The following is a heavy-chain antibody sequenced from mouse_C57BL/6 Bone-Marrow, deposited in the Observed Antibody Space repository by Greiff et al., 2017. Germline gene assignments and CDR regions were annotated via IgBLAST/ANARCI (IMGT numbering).Heavy chain of an antibody. CDR2: IDPSDSYT. V-gene: IGHV1-50*01. CDR1: GYTFTSYW. CDR3: ARNYGSSLYFDY. J-gene: IGHJ2*01. D-gene: IGHD1-1*01. Sequence: VQLHQPGAELVKPGASVKLSCKASGYTFTSYWMQWVKQRPGQGLEWIGEIDPSDSYTNYNQKFKGKATLTVDTSSSTAYMQLSSLTSEDSAVYYCARNYGSSLYFDYWGQGTTLTVSS.